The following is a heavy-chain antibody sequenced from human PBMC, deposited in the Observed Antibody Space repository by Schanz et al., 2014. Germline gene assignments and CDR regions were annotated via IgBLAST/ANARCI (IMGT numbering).Heavy chain of an antibody. J-gene: IGHJ6*03. CDR3: ARAPVTVGAYHYYMDV. D-gene: IGHD1-26*01. CDR1: GYTFTSYD. Sequence: QVQLVQSGAEVKKPGASVRLSCEASGYTFTSYDINWVRQAPGQGLEWMGWMNPNSGNTGYAQKYQDRVAMTRHTSISTAYMELSSLRSEDTAVYYCARAPVTVGAYHYYMDVWGKGTTVTVSS. CDR2: MNPNSGNT. V-gene: IGHV1-8*02.